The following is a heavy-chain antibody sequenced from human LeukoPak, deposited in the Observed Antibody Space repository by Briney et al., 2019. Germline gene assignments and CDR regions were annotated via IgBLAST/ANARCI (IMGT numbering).Heavy chain of an antibody. CDR1: GFTFSSYA. CDR2: ISGGGGST. CDR3: ANGDRGDYDILTGYTPPRAFDI. J-gene: IGHJ3*02. Sequence: GGSLRLSCAASGFTFSSYAMSWVRQAPGKGLEWVSDISGGGGSTYYADSVKGRFTISRDNSKNTLYLQMNSLRAEDTAVYYCANGDRGDYDILTGYTPPRAFDIWGQGTMVTVSS. V-gene: IGHV3-23*01. D-gene: IGHD3-9*01.